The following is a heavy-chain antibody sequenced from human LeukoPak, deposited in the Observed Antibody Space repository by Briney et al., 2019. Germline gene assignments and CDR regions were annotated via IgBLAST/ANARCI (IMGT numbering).Heavy chain of an antibody. CDR3: ARKGDGRVGY. CDR1: GFTFSGYY. D-gene: IGHD1-26*01. V-gene: IGHV3-7*01. J-gene: IGHJ4*02. Sequence: GGSLRLSCAASGFTFSGYYMSWIRQAPGKGLEWVANIKQSGTETFLMDAVKGRFTVSRDNGKNTLYLQMNSLTIEDSAMYYCARKGDGRVGYWGQGTPVTVSS. CDR2: IKQSGTET.